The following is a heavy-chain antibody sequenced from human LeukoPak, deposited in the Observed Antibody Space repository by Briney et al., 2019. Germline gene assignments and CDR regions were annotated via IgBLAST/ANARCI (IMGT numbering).Heavy chain of an antibody. D-gene: IGHD2-2*02. V-gene: IGHV1-2*02. Sequence: GASVKVSCKASGYTFTGYYMHWVRQAPGQGLEWMGWINPNSGGTNYAQKFQGRVTITRDTSISTAYMELSRLRSDDTAVYYCARAPIVVVPAAILRGNWFDPWGQGTLVTVSS. J-gene: IGHJ5*02. CDR1: GYTFTGYY. CDR2: INPNSGGT. CDR3: ARAPIVVVPAAILRGNWFDP.